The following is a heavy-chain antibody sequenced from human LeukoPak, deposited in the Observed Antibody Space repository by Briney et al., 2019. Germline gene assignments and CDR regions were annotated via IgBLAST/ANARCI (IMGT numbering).Heavy chain of an antibody. CDR3: ARDVRGSDVHDYYYFGY. Sequence: ASVKVSCKASGYTFTGHYIHWVRQAPGQGLEWMGWISPKSGGTKYAPNFQGRVTMTTDTSISTAYLEVSSLKSDDTAVYYCARDVRGSDVHDYYYFGYWGQGTLVTVSS. CDR1: GYTFTGHY. CDR2: ISPKSGGT. V-gene: IGHV1-2*02. D-gene: IGHD2/OR15-2a*01. J-gene: IGHJ4*02.